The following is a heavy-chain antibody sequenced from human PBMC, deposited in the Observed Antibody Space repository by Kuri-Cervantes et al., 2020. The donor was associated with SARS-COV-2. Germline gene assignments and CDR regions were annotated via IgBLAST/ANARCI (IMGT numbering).Heavy chain of an antibody. V-gene: IGHV4-30-4*08. CDR2: IYYSGST. J-gene: IGHJ4*02. CDR3: ARDYYDSSYFDY. CDR1: GGSISSGDYY. Sequence: SETLSLTCTVSGGSISSGDYYWSWIHQPPGKGLEWIGYIYYSGSTYYNPSLKSRVTISVDTSKNQFSLKLSSVTAADTAVYYCARDYYDSSYFDYWGQGTLVTVSS. D-gene: IGHD3-22*01.